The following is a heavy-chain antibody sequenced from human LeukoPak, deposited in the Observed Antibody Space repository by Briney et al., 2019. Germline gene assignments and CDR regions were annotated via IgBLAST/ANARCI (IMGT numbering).Heavy chain of an antibody. CDR3: ARLPVLYSSSPFRFDP. CDR2: IYYSGST. V-gene: IGHV4-39*07. D-gene: IGHD6-6*01. CDR1: GGSISSSSYY. J-gene: IGHJ5*02. Sequence: SETLSLTCTVSGGSISSSSYYWGWIRQPPGKGLEWIGSIYYSGSTYYNPSPKSRVTISVDTSKNQFSLKLSSVTAADTAVYYCARLPVLYSSSPFRFDPWGQGTLVTVSS.